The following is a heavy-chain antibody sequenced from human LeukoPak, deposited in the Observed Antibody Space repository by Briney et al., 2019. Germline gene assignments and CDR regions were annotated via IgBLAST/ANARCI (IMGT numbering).Heavy chain of an antibody. J-gene: IGHJ4*02. CDR3: AKKSGAAGNFDY. D-gene: IGHD6-13*01. Sequence: PGGSLRLSCAASGFTFSSYAMSWVRQAPGKGLEWVSLVSGDGVTTYYADSVKGRFTISRDNSKNSLYLQMNSLRTEDTALYYCAKKSGAAGNFDYWGQGTLVTVSS. V-gene: IGHV3-43*02. CDR1: GFTFSSYA. CDR2: VSGDGVTT.